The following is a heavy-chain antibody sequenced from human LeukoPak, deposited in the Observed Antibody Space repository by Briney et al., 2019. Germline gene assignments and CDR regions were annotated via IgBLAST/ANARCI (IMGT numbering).Heavy chain of an antibody. CDR3: ARDPLYCSGGSCYAVSYYYYGMDV. D-gene: IGHD2-15*01. CDR1: GYTFTSYG. J-gene: IGHJ6*04. V-gene: IGHV1-18*04. Sequence: ASVKVSCKASGYTFTSYGISWVRQAPGQGLEWMGWISAYNGNTNYAQKLQGRVTMTTDTSTSTAYMELRSLRSDDTAVYYCARDPLYCSGGSCYAVSYYYYGMDVWGKGPTVTVSS. CDR2: ISAYNGNT.